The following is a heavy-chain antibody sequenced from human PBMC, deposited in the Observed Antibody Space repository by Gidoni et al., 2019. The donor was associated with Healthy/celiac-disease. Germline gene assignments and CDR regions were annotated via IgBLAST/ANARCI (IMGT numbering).Heavy chain of an antibody. Sequence: EVQLLESGGGLVQPGGSLRLSCAATGFTLSSYAMSWVRQASGKGLEWVSDISGSGGSTYYVDSVKGRFTISRDNSKNTLDLQMNSLRAEDTAVYYCARTTFGRGNWYFDLWGRGTLVTVSS. CDR3: ARTTFGRGNWYFDL. CDR2: ISGSGGST. D-gene: IGHD3-16*01. CDR1: GFTLSSYA. J-gene: IGHJ2*01. V-gene: IGHV3-23*01.